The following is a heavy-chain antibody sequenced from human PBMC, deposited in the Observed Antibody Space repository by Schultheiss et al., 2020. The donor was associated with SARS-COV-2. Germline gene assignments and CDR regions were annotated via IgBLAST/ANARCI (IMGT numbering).Heavy chain of an antibody. Sequence: GGSLRLSCAASGFTFSSYAMSWVRQAPGKGLEWVSAISGSGGSTYYADSVKGRFTISRDNAKNSLYLQMNSLRAEDTAVYYCAREGAGWYFDLWGRGTLVTVSS. CDR1: GFTFSSYA. CDR2: ISGSGGST. J-gene: IGHJ2*01. V-gene: IGHV3-23*01. CDR3: AREGAGWYFDL.